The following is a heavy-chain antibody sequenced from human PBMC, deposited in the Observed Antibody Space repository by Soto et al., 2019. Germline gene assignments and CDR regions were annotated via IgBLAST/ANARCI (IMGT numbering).Heavy chain of an antibody. CDR2: IIPMFRTT. V-gene: IGHV1-69*12. J-gene: IGHJ3*01. D-gene: IGHD3-16*01. Sequence: QVQLVQSGTEVRKPGSSVNVSCQASGDPFDTYTFSWVRQAPGQGLQWMGEIIPMFRTTNYAPRFQGRLTLTADDSTRIVYMELNSLTFEDTAVYYCAGGDGGADAFDLWGQGTMIAVSS. CDR3: AGGDGGADAFDL. CDR1: GDPFDTYT.